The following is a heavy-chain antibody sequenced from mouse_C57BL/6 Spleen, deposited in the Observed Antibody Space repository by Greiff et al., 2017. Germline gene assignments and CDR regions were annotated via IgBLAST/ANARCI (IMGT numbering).Heavy chain of an antibody. CDR2: IYPSDSET. Sequence: QVQLQQPGAELVRPGSSVTLSCKASGYTFTSYWMDWVKQRPGQGLEWIGNIYPSDSETHYNQKFKDKATLTVDKSSSTAYMQLSSLTSEDSAVYYCARRWTAQADYWGQGTTLTVSS. V-gene: IGHV1-61*01. J-gene: IGHJ2*01. D-gene: IGHD3-2*02. CDR1: GYTFTSYW. CDR3: ARRWTAQADY.